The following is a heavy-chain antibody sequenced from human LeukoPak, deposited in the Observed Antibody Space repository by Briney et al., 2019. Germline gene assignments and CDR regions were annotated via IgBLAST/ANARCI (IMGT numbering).Heavy chain of an antibody. Sequence: PSETLSLTCTVSGGSISSSSYYWGWIRQPPGKGLEWIGSIYYSGSTYYNPSLKSRVTISVDTSKNQFSLKLSSVTAADTAVYYCARHELVSPSDYTIFGVAYYFDYWGQGTLVTVSS. D-gene: IGHD3-3*01. J-gene: IGHJ4*02. CDR3: ARHELVSPSDYTIFGVAYYFDY. CDR1: GGSISSSSYY. V-gene: IGHV4-39*01. CDR2: IYYSGST.